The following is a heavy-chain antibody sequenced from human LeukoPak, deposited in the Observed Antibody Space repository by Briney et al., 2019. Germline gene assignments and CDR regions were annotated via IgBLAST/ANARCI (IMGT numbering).Heavy chain of an antibody. Sequence: SETLSLTCTASGASVSSASYWTWIRQPPGKGVEWIAHIYNGVNTNYNPSLKSRVTISVDTSKNQFSLRLNSVTAADTAVYYCARSRAFNSGAFDPWGQGSLVTVSS. CDR2: IYNGVNT. J-gene: IGHJ5*02. CDR1: GASVSSASY. V-gene: IGHV4-61*01. D-gene: IGHD1-26*01. CDR3: ARSRAFNSGAFDP.